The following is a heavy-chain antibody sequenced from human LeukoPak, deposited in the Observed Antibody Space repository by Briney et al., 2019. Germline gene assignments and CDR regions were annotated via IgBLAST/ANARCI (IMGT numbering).Heavy chain of an antibody. V-gene: IGHV4-59*01. D-gene: IGHD4-23*01. CDR3: ARVSGYGGNSGV. CDR1: GGSISSYY. J-gene: IGHJ4*02. Sequence: SETLSLTCTVSGGSISSYYWSWIRQPPGKGLEWIGYIYYSGSTNYNPSLKSRVTISVDASKNQFSLNLTSVTAADTAVYYCARVSGYGGNSGVWGQGTLVTVSS. CDR2: IYYSGST.